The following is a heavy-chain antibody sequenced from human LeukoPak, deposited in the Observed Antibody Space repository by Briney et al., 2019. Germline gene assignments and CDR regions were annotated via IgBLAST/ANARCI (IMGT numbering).Heavy chain of an antibody. CDR2: IWYDGSNE. CDR3: AKGESFGDPNTQVLHV. V-gene: IGHV3-33*06. J-gene: IGHJ6*04. Sequence: GRSLRLSCAASGFTFSSYGMHWVRQAPGEGLEWVALIWYDGSNEYYADSVKGRFTVSRDSSRNTLYLQLNSLRAEDTAVYYCAKGESFGDPNTQVLHVWGKGTTVTVSS. D-gene: IGHD3-10*01. CDR1: GFTFSSYG.